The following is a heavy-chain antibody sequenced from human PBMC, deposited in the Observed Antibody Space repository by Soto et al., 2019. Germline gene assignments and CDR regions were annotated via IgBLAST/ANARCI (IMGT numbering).Heavy chain of an antibody. CDR3: AREEPYYDFWSGYYRPYYFDY. D-gene: IGHD3-3*01. CDR2: IYYSGST. Sequence: PSETLSLTCTVSGGSISSYYWSWIRQPPGKGLEWIGYIYYSGSTNYNPSLKSRVTISVDTSKNQFSLKLSSVTAADTAVYYCAREEPYYDFWSGYYRPYYFDYWGQGTLVIVSS. J-gene: IGHJ4*02. V-gene: IGHV4-59*01. CDR1: GGSISSYY.